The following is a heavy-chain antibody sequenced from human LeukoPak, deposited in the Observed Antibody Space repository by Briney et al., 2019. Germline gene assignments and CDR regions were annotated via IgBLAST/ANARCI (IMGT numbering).Heavy chain of an antibody. CDR1: GGSFSGYY. CDR2: INHSGST. Sequence: SETLSLTCAVYGGSFSGYYWSWIRQPPGKGLEWFGEINHSGSTNYNPSLKSRVTISVDTSKNQFSLKLSSVTAADTAVYYCARAVAATPYYFDYWGQGTLVTVSS. V-gene: IGHV4-34*01. D-gene: IGHD2-15*01. CDR3: ARAVAATPYYFDY. J-gene: IGHJ4*02.